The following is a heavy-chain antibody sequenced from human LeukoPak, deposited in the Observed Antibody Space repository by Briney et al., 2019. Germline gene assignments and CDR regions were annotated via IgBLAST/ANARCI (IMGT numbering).Heavy chain of an antibody. CDR3: ATDSPLVAAAGTFEFDY. J-gene: IGHJ4*02. CDR2: FDPEDGET. Sequence: ASVKVSCKVSGYTLTELSMHWVRQAPGKGLEWMGGFDPEDGETIYAQKSQGRVTMTEDTSTDTAYMELSSLRSEDTAVYYCATDSPLVAAAGTFEFDYWGQGTLVTVSS. CDR1: GYTLTELS. V-gene: IGHV1-24*01. D-gene: IGHD6-13*01.